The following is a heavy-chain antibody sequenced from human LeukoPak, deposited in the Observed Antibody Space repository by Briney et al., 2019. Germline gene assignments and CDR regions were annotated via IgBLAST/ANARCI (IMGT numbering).Heavy chain of an antibody. CDR3: ARQRFGNWNYDGEEIDY. D-gene: IGHD1-7*01. Sequence: GESLKISCKGSGYSFTSYWIGWVRQMPGKGLEWMGIIYPGDSDTRYSPSFQGQVTISADKSISTAYLQWSSLKASDTAMYYCARQRFGNWNYDGEEIDYWGQGTLVTVSS. CDR2: IYPGDSDT. CDR1: GYSFTSYW. J-gene: IGHJ4*02. V-gene: IGHV5-51*01.